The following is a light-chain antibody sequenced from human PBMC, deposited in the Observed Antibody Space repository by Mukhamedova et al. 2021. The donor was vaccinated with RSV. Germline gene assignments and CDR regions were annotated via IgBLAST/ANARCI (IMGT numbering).Light chain of an antibody. CDR1: SSDVGGYDY. Sequence: SSDVGGYDYVSWYRQHPGKAPKLMIYEVSNRPSGVSSRFSGSKSGNTASLTISGLQAEDEADYYCSSYTSSSTLVFGTGTKVTVL. CDR3: SSYTSSSTLV. CDR2: EVS. V-gene: IGLV2-14*01. J-gene: IGLJ1*01.